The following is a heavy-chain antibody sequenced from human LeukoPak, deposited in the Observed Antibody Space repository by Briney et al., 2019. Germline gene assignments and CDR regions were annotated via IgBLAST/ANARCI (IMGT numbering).Heavy chain of an antibody. CDR2: INPSSGST. Sequence: ASVTVSYTASGYTFTYYYMHWVRQAPGQGREGMGVINPSSGSTSYAQQFQGRVTMTRDTSPSTVYMDVSSLRSDDTAVYYCATIAASDAEYFQHWGQGTLVTVSS. CDR1: GYTFTYYY. CDR3: ATIAASDAEYFQH. D-gene: IGHD6-6*01. J-gene: IGHJ1*01. V-gene: IGHV1-46*01.